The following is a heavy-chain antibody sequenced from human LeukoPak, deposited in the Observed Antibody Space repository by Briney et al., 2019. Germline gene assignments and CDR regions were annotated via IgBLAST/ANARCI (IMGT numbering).Heavy chain of an antibody. J-gene: IGHJ4*02. CDR2: INPNSGDT. CDR1: GYIFTGYY. Sequence: ASVKVSCKASGYIFTGYYMHWVRQAPGQGREWMGWINPNSGDTNYAQKFQGRVTMTRDTSIGTASMEFSSLTSDDTAVYYCARQSGTYWGLDYWGQGTLVTVSS. V-gene: IGHV1-2*02. CDR3: ARQSGTYWGLDY. D-gene: IGHD1-26*01.